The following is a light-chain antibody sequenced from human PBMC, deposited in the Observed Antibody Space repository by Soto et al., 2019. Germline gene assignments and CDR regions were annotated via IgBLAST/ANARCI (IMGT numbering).Light chain of an antibody. CDR1: SNDVGDYNS. J-gene: IGLJ1*01. CDR3: SSNTRTTTHHG. CDR2: EVT. Sequence: QSALTQPAAVSGSPGQSITISCTGTSNDVGDYNSVSWYQHHPGKAPILIIYEVTSRPSGVSNRFSGSKSGNTASLTISGLQAEDEADYYCSSNTRTTTHHGFGTGTKLTVL. V-gene: IGLV2-14*01.